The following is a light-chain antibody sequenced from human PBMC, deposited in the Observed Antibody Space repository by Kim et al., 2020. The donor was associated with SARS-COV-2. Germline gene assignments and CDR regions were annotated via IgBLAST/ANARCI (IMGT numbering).Light chain of an antibody. CDR3: QKYNSAPWT. J-gene: IGKJ1*01. V-gene: IGKV1-27*01. Sequence: ASGGDRVNIAGRASQVVGIYLAWYQQKPGKLPELLIDAASALQSGVPFRFSGSGSGTDFTLTINSLQPIDVATYFCQKYNSAPWTFGQGTKVDIK. CDR2: AAS. CDR1: QVVGIY.